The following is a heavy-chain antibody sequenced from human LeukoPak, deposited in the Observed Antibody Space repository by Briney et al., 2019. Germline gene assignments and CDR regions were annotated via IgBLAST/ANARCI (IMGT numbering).Heavy chain of an antibody. CDR2: IYYSGST. V-gene: IGHV4-59*01. J-gene: IGHJ6*03. CDR3: ARGVYYYYYMDV. CDR1: GGSISTYY. Sequence: SETLSLTCTVSGGSISTYYWSWIRQPPGKGLEWIGYIYYSGSTNYNPSLKSRVTISVDTSKNQFSLKLNSETAADTAVYYCARGVYYYYYMDVWGKGKTATVSS.